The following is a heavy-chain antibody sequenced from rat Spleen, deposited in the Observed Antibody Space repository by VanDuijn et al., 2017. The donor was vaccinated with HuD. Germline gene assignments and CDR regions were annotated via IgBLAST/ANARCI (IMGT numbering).Heavy chain of an antibody. J-gene: IGHJ2*01. CDR1: GFTFSDYA. D-gene: IGHD1-9*01. CDR2: ITKTDGST. CDR3: ARHPTYYGFDGDWLAC. Sequence: EVQLVESGGGLVQPGRSLKLSCAASGFTFSDYAMAWVRQAPKKGLEWVASITKTDGSTYYPDSVRGRFTITRDNANSTLYLQMNSLRSEDTDTYYCARHPTYYGFDGDWLACWGQGVMVTVSS. V-gene: IGHV5-17*01.